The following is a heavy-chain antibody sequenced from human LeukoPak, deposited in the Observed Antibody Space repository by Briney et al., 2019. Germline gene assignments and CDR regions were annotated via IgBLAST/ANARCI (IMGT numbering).Heavy chain of an antibody. CDR1: GGSFSGYY. Sequence: SETLSLTCAVYGGSFSGYYWSWIRQPPGKGLERIGEINHSGSTNYNPSLKSRVTISVDTSKNQFSLKLSSVTAADTAVYYCARGFSTKTSSTSCPTFDYWGQGTLVTVSS. CDR3: ARGFSTKTSSTSCPTFDY. CDR2: INHSGST. J-gene: IGHJ4*02. V-gene: IGHV4-34*01. D-gene: IGHD2-2*01.